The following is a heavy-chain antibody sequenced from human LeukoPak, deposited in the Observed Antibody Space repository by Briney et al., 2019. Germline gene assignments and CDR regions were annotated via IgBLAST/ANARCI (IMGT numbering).Heavy chain of an antibody. CDR1: GFTFSDYY. CDR2: ISSSGSTI. Sequence: GGSLRLSCAASGFTFSDYYMSWIRQAPGKGLEWVSYISSSGSTIYYADSVKGRFTISRDNAKNSLYLQMNSLRAEDTAVYYCARDPPRAAWVFDYWGQGTLVSVSS. CDR3: ARDPPRAAWVFDY. J-gene: IGHJ4*02. V-gene: IGHV3-11*01. D-gene: IGHD6-25*01.